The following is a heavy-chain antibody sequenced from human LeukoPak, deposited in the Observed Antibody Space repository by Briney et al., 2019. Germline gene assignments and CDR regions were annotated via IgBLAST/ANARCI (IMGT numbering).Heavy chain of an antibody. CDR1: GYTFTSYD. J-gene: IGHJ6*02. D-gene: IGHD5-12*01. Sequence: GASVKVSCKASGYTFTSYDINWVRQATGQGLEWMGWMNPNSGNTGYAQKFQGRVTMTRNTSISTAYMELSSLRSEDTAVYYCARYPSRYSGYERPYGMDVWGQGTTVTVSS. CDR3: ARYPSRYSGYERPYGMDV. CDR2: MNPNSGNT. V-gene: IGHV1-8*01.